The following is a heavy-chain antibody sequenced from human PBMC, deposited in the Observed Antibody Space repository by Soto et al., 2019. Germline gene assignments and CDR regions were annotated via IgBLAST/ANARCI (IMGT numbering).Heavy chain of an antibody. J-gene: IGHJ5*02. D-gene: IGHD1-26*01. V-gene: IGHV4-4*02. CDR3: ARDMHAGFTHYFDP. Sequence: SETLSLTCAVSGVSISSGNWWTWVRQSPQRGLEYIGEIFHDGTANYYPSFERRVAISVDTSKNQLSLKLTSMTAADTAVYYCARDMHAGFTHYFDPWGQGTLVTVSS. CDR2: IFHDGTA. CDR1: GVSISSGNW.